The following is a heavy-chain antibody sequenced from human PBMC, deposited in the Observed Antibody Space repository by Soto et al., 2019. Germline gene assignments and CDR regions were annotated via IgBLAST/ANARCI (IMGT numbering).Heavy chain of an antibody. Sequence: PSETLSLTCAVSGGSISSGGYSWSWIRQPPGKGLEWIGYIYNGGSTYYRPSLESRMHMSLDATRNHYSLRLTSVTAADTAAYFCARAPVGLDTISYFEYWGQGKLVTVSS. J-gene: IGHJ4*02. D-gene: IGHD3-3*01. CDR2: IYNGGST. CDR3: ARAPVGLDTISYFEY. V-gene: IGHV4-30-2*05. CDR1: GGSISSGGYS.